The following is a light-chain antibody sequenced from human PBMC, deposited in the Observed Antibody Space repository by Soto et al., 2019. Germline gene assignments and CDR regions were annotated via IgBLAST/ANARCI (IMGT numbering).Light chain of an antibody. CDR3: CSYAGSSTVV. V-gene: IGLV2-23*01. J-gene: IGLJ2*01. CDR2: EGT. Sequence: QSALTQPASVSGSTGQSITSSCTGTSSDVGSYNLVSWYQQHPGKAPKLMIYEGTKRPSGVSNRFSGSKSGNTASLTISGLQAEDEADYYCCSYAGSSTVVFGGGTKVTVL. CDR1: SSDVGSYNL.